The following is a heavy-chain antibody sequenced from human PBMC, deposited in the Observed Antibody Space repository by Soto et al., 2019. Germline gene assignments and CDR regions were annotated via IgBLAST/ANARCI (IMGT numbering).Heavy chain of an antibody. CDR3: ARVKVVPTRYFDY. CDR2: IYYSGST. CDR1: GGSISSYY. J-gene: IGHJ4*02. V-gene: IGHV4-59*01. Sequence: PSETLSLTCTVSGGSISSYYWSWIRQPPGKGLEWIGYIYYSGSTNYNPSLKSRVTISVDTSKNQFSLKLSSVTAADTAVYYCARVKVVPTRYFDYWGQGTLVTVSS. D-gene: IGHD2-15*01.